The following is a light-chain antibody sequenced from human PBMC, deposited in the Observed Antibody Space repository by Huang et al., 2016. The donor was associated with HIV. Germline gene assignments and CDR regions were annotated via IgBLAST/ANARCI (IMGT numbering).Light chain of an antibody. CDR1: QSISAY. CDR2: GAS. V-gene: IGKV1-39*01. Sequence: DIQMTQSPSSLSASVGDRVTITCRASQSISAYLNWYQQKPGKAPKLLIYGASTLQSGVPSRFSGSGSGTDFTLTINSLQPEDFATYYCQKSYTTPLTFGGGTKAEI. J-gene: IGKJ4*01. CDR3: QKSYTTPLT.